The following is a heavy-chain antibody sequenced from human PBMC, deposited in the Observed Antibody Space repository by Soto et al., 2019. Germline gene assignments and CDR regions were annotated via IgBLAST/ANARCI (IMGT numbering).Heavy chain of an antibody. J-gene: IGHJ6*02. CDR2: IYSGGST. D-gene: IGHD3-9*01. CDR1: GFTVSSNY. V-gene: IGHV3-53*01. Sequence: GGSLRLFCAASGFTVSSNYMSWVRQAPGKGLEWVSVIYSGGSTYYADFVKGRFTISRDNSNNTLYLQMNSLRAEDTAVYYCVRKLTGSYYYYYGMDVWGQGTTVTVPS. CDR3: VRKLTGSYYYYYGMDV.